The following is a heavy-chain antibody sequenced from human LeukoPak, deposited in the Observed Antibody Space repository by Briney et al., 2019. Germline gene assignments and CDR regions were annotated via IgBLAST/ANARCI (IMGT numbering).Heavy chain of an antibody. J-gene: IGHJ4*02. V-gene: IGHV3-74*01. Sequence: PGGSLRLSCAASGFTFSSYWMHWVRQAPGKGLVWVSRINSDGSSTSYADLVKGRFTISRDNSNNTLYLQMNSLRAEDTAVYYCAKILGAAANVPFDYWGQGTLVTVSS. D-gene: IGHD6-13*01. CDR2: INSDGSST. CDR1: GFTFSSYW. CDR3: AKILGAAANVPFDY.